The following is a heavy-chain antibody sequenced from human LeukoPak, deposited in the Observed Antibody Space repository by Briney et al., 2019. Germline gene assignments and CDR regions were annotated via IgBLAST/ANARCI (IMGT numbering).Heavy chain of an antibody. CDR3: ARDGPPRTAFDI. CDR2: IKEEGSEK. Sequence: PGGSLRLSCAASGFTFSTYWMSWVRQAPGKGGESGAIIKEEGSEKFYVDSVKGRFTISRDNAKNSLYLDMNGLRAEDAAVYYCARDGPPRTAFDIWGQGTMVTVSS. V-gene: IGHV3-7*01. CDR1: GFTFSTYW. J-gene: IGHJ3*02.